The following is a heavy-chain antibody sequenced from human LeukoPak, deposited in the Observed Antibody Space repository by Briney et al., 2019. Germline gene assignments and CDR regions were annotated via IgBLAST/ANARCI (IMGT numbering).Heavy chain of an antibody. CDR2: ISSSSSYI. CDR1: GFTFSSYS. J-gene: IGHJ3*02. CDR3: ASGYSSGWYHAFDI. Sequence: GGSLRLSCAASGFTFSSYSMNWVRQAPGKGLEWVSSISSSSSYIYYADSVKGRFTISRDNAKNSLYLQMNSLRAEDTAVYYCASGYSSGWYHAFDIWGQGTMVTVSS. D-gene: IGHD6-19*01. V-gene: IGHV3-21*01.